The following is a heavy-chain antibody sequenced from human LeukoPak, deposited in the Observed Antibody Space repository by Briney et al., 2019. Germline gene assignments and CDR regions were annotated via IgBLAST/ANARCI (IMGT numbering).Heavy chain of an antibody. D-gene: IGHD3-22*01. CDR1: GFIFSNYW. CDR2: IKQDGSEK. J-gene: IGHJ4*02. V-gene: IGHV3-7*05. Sequence: GGSLRLSCAASGFIFSNYWMSWVRQAPGKGLEWVANIKQDGSEKYSVDSVKGRFTISRDNAENSIYLQMNSLRAEDTAVYYCTRERRHYYDNSSFTDYWGQGTLVTVSS. CDR3: TRERRHYYDNSSFTDY.